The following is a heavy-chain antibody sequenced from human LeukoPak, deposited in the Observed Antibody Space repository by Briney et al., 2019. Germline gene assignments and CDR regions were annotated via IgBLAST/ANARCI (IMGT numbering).Heavy chain of an antibody. CDR3: ARGGSSGWTAHDAFDI. Sequence: SETLSLTCSVSGASISNYYWSWIRQPAGKGLEWIGRISPSGSTNYNPSLKSRVTMSGDTSKNQFSLNLSSVTAADTAVYYCARGGSSGWTAHDAFDIWGQGTMVTVSS. D-gene: IGHD6-19*01. J-gene: IGHJ3*02. V-gene: IGHV4-4*07. CDR2: ISPSGST. CDR1: GASISNYY.